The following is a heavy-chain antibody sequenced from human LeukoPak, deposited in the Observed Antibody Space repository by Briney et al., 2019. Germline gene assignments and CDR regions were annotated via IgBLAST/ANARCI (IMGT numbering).Heavy chain of an antibody. J-gene: IGHJ4*02. CDR3: ARENRGYSYGYGRGLDY. D-gene: IGHD5-18*01. CDR2: ISRSSSYI. Sequence: GGSLRLSCAASGFTFSSYSMNWVRRAPGKGLEWVSSISRSSSYIYYADSVKGRFTISRDNAKNSLYLQMNSLRAEDTAVYYCARENRGYSYGYGRGLDYWGQGTLVTVSS. CDR1: GFTFSSYS. V-gene: IGHV3-21*01.